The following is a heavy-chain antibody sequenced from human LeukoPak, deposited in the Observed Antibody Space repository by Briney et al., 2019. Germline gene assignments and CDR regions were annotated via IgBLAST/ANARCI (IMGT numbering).Heavy chain of an antibody. CDR2: INHSGST. CDR3: ARSKKTTVTRKPFDY. CDR1: RGSFSGYY. Sequence: SETLSLTCAVYRGSFSGYYWSWIRQPPGKGLEWIGEINHSGSTNYNPSLKSRVTISVDTSKNQFSLKLSSVTAADTAVYYCARSKKTTVTRKPFDYWGQGTLVTVSS. V-gene: IGHV4-34*01. D-gene: IGHD4-17*01. J-gene: IGHJ4*01.